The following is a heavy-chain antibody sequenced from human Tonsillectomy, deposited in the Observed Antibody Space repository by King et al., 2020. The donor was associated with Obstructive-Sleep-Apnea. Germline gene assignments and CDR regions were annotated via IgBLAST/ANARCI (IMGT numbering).Heavy chain of an antibody. Sequence: VQLVESEGGVVQPGRSLRLSCAASGFTFSSYVMHWVRQAPGKGLEWVALISSDGTNKYYADSVKGRFTISRDNSKNTLYLQMNSLRAEDTAVYYCARDQSAIAARYFDYWGQGTLVTVSS. CDR1: GFTFSSYV. J-gene: IGHJ4*02. CDR2: ISSDGTNK. CDR3: ARDQSAIAARYFDY. D-gene: IGHD6-6*01. V-gene: IGHV3-30*04.